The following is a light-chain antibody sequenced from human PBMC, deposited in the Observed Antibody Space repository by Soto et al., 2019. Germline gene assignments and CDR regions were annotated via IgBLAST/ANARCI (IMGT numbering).Light chain of an antibody. CDR1: SSDVGSYNL. J-gene: IGLJ1*01. CDR3: CSYAGSSTPLYV. V-gene: IGLV2-23*01. Sequence: ALTQPASVSGSPGQSITISCTGTSSDVGSYNLVSWYQQHPGKAPKLMIYEGSKRPSGVSNRFSGSKSGNTASLTISGLQAEDEADYYCCSYAGSSTPLYVFGTGTKVTVL. CDR2: EGS.